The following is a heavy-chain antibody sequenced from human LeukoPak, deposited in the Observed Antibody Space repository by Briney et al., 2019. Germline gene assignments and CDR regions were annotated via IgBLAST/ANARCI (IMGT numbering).Heavy chain of an antibody. CDR3: ARALDTAMALDY. CDR2: ISYDGSNK. CDR1: GFTLSSYA. Sequence: GGSLRLSCAASGFTLSSYAMHWVRQAPGKGLEWVAVISYDGSNKYYADSVKGRFTISRDNSKNTLYLQMNSLRAEDTAVYYCARALDTAMALDYWGQGTLVTVSS. D-gene: IGHD5-18*01. J-gene: IGHJ4*02. V-gene: IGHV3-30*04.